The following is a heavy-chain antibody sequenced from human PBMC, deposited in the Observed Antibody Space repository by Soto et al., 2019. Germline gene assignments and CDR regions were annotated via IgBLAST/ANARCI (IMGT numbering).Heavy chain of an antibody. CDR1: GYTFTSYG. D-gene: IGHD2-15*01. Sequence: QVQLVQSGAEVKKPGASVKVSCKASGYTFTSYGISWVRQAPGQGLEWMGWIRASNGNTKYAQKLQGKVTMTTDTSTSTAYMELRSLRSADTALYYCERSVGYCSGGSCYPYYFDYWGQGTLVTVSS. J-gene: IGHJ4*02. V-gene: IGHV1-18*01. CDR2: IRASNGNT. CDR3: ERSVGYCSGGSCYPYYFDY.